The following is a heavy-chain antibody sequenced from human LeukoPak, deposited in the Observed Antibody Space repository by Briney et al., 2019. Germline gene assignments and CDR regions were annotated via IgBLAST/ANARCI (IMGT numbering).Heavy chain of an antibody. V-gene: IGHV4-39*07. CDR1: GGSISSSNYY. Sequence: PSETLSLTCTVSGGSISSSNYYWGWIRQPPGKGLEWIASIHYSETTYYNPSLKSRVTISVDTSKNQFSLKLSSVTAADTAVYYCARGVYDYVWGSYRPNDAFDIWGQGTMVTVSS. CDR2: IHYSETT. CDR3: ARGVYDYVWGSYRPNDAFDI. D-gene: IGHD3-16*02. J-gene: IGHJ3*02.